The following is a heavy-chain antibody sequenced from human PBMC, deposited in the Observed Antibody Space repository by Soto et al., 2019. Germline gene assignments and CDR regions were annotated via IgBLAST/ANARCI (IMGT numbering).Heavy chain of an antibody. CDR1: GYSFTSYW. CDR2: IDPSDSYT. D-gene: IGHD5-18*01. J-gene: IGHJ6*02. V-gene: IGHV5-10-1*01. CDR3: ARPMSDTAMVKHHGMDV. Sequence: GESLKISCKGSGYSFTSYWISWVRQMPGKGLEWMGRIDPSDSYTNYSPSFQGHVTISADKSISTAYLQWSSLKASDTAMYYCARPMSDTAMVKHHGMDVWGQGTTVTVSS.